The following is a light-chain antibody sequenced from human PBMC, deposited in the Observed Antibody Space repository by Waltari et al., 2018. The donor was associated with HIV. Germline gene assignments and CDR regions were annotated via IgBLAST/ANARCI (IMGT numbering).Light chain of an antibody. Sequence: QLVLTQSPSASASLGASVTLTCTLSSGHSSYAIASHQQQPGKGPRYLMLLNSDGSHRRGDGIPDRFSGSRSGAERYPTISHLQSEEEAVYYCQAGGTGTQVVLGGGTKLTVL. V-gene: IGLV4-69*01. CDR3: QAGGTGTQVV. CDR2: LNSDGSH. CDR1: SGHSSYA. J-gene: IGLJ2*01.